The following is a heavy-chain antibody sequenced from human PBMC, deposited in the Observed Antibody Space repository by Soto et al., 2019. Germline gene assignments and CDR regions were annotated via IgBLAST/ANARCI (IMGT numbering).Heavy chain of an antibody. CDR2: IYSDNNT. CDR3: ARHYSAMGV. J-gene: IGHJ6*02. Sequence: EVQLVETGRDLIQPGGSLRLSCAASGLTVSSDSMTWVRQAPGKGLEWISIIYSDNNTDYADSVKGRFSISRDTSKNILYLQMNSLRAEDTAEYYCARHYSAMGVWGQGTTVTVSS. V-gene: IGHV3-53*02. CDR1: GLTVSSDS.